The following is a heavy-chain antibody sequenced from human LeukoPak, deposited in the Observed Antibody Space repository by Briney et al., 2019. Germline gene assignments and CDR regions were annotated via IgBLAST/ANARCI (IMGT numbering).Heavy chain of an antibody. Sequence: GGSLRLSCAASGFTVSSSYMSWVRQAPGKGLEWVSFISSGSNTHYADSVKGRFTISRDNSKNTLYLQMNSLRAEDTAVYYCAKRVSRGYYYFDYWGQGTLVTVSS. J-gene: IGHJ4*02. D-gene: IGHD3-22*01. CDR2: ISSGSNT. CDR3: AKRVSRGYYYFDY. CDR1: GFTVSSSY. V-gene: IGHV3-53*01.